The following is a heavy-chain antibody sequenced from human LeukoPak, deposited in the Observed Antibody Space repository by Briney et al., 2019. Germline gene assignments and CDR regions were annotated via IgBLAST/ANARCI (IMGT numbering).Heavy chain of an antibody. Sequence: SETLSLTCTVSGGSISSYYWSWIRQPPGKGLEWIGYIYYSGSTDYNPSPKSRVTISVDTSKNQFSLKLSSVTAADTAVYYCAREGVTKYYFDYWGQGTLVSVSS. CDR2: IYYSGST. D-gene: IGHD4-11*01. J-gene: IGHJ4*02. CDR3: AREGVTKYYFDY. CDR1: GGSISSYY. V-gene: IGHV4-59*01.